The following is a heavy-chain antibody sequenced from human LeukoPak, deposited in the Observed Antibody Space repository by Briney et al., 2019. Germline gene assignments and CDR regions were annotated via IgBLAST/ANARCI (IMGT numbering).Heavy chain of an antibody. CDR2: VNQDGSER. D-gene: IGHD6-13*01. CDR3: ARDPQQLVEGDY. J-gene: IGHJ4*02. Sequence: PGGSLRLSCAVSGFSLSTYWMTWVRQAPGKGLEWVASVNQDGSERYYVDSVKGRFTISRDNAKNSLYLQMDSLGADDTAVYYCARDPQQLVEGDYWGQGTLVTVSS. V-gene: IGHV3-7*01. CDR1: GFSLSTYW.